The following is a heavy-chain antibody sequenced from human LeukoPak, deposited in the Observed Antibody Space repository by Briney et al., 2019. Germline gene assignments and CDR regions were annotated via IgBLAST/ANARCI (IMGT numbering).Heavy chain of an antibody. CDR3: ARRQNSVTIFGMIRVGYYYMDV. V-gene: IGHV4-38-2*02. CDR2: INHSGST. J-gene: IGHJ6*03. D-gene: IGHD3-3*01. CDR1: GYSISSGYY. Sequence: SETLSLTCTVSGYSISSGYYWGWIRQPPGKGLEWIGEINHSGSTNYNPSLKSRVTISVDTSKNQFSLKLSSVTAADTAVYYCARRQNSVTIFGMIRVGYYYMDVWGKGTTVTVSS.